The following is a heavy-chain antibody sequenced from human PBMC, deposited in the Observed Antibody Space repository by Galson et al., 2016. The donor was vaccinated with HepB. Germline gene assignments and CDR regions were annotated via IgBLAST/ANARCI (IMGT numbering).Heavy chain of an antibody. J-gene: IGHJ4*02. CDR1: GYTFTSYG. D-gene: IGHD3-3*01. CDR2: ISAYNGYT. Sequence: SVKVSCKASGYTFTSYGISWVRQAPGQGLEWMGWISAYNGYTNYAQKLQGRVTMTTDTSTTTAYMELRNLTSDDTAVYYCASFHLPDGSGSEGAGDYWGQGTLVTVSS. V-gene: IGHV1-18*01. CDR3: ASFHLPDGSGSEGAGDY.